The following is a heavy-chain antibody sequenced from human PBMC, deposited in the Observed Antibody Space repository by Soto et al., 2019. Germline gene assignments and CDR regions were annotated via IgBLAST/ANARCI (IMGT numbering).Heavy chain of an antibody. V-gene: IGHV3-30-3*01. CDR3: ARDNVGSYPYYGMDV. CDR2: ISYDGSNK. J-gene: IGHJ6*02. CDR1: GFTFSSYA. Sequence: QVQLVESGGGVVQPGRSLRLSCAASGFTFSSYAMHWVRQAPGKGLEWVAVISYDGSNKYYADSVKGRFTISRDNSKNTLYLQMNSLRAEDTAVYYCARDNVGSYPYYGMDVWGQGTTVTVSS. D-gene: IGHD1-26*01.